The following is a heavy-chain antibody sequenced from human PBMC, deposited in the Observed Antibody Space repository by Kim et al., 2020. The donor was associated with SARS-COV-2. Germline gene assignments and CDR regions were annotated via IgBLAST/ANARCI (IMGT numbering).Heavy chain of an antibody. D-gene: IGHD4-17*01. Sequence: GGSLRLSCAASGFSFSGSAMHWVRQASGKGLEWVGRIKTKADNYATAYTASVKGRFTISRDDSKNTAFLQMNSLKTEDTAIYYCTRLTYGDYRFDPWGQGTLVTVSS. CDR2: IKTKADNYAT. CDR3: TRLTYGDYRFDP. V-gene: IGHV3-73*01. CDR1: GFSFSGSA. J-gene: IGHJ5*02.